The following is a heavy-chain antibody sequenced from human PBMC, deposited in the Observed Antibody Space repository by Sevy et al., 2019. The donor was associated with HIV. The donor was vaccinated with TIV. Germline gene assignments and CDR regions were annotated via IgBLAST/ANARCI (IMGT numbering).Heavy chain of an antibody. J-gene: IGHJ6*02. CDR2: IRSKTHGGTT. CDR1: GFTFGDYA. D-gene: IGHD3-10*01. V-gene: IGHV3-49*03. Sequence: GGSLRLSCTSSGFTFGDYALSWCRQAPGKVLEWVGFIRSKTHGGTTEYAASVKGRFIISREDTKSITYLKMNSLKTEDTAVYYCSRIRGTISPYYYFGMDVWGQGTTVTVSS. CDR3: SRIRGTISPYYYFGMDV.